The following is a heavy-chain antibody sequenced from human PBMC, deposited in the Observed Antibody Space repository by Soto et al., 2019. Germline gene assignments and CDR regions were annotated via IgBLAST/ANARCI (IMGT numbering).Heavy chain of an antibody. Sequence: HPGGSLRLSCAASGFTVSSTYMSWVRQAPGKGLEWVSVIYTGGSTYYADSVKGRFTMSRDNSKNTIYLQMNSLRPEDTAVYYCARGYSGYLAWFDPWGQG. D-gene: IGHD5-12*01. J-gene: IGHJ5*02. CDR2: IYTGGST. V-gene: IGHV3-66*01. CDR3: ARGYSGYLAWFDP. CDR1: GFTVSSTY.